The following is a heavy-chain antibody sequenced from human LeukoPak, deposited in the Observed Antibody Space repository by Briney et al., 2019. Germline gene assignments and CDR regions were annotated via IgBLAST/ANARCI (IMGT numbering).Heavy chain of an antibody. D-gene: IGHD6-13*01. V-gene: IGHV3-64*01. Sequence: PGGSLRLSCAASGFTFSSYAMHWVRQAPGKGLEYVSAISSNGGSTYYANSLKGRFTISRDNSKNTLYLQMGSLGAEDMAVYYCARVYSSSGYSAFDIWGQGTMVTVSS. CDR2: ISSNGGST. CDR3: ARVYSSSGYSAFDI. J-gene: IGHJ3*02. CDR1: GFTFSSYA.